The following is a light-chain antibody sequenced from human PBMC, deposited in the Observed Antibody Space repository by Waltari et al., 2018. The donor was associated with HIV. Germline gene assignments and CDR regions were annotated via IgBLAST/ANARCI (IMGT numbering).Light chain of an antibody. J-gene: IGLJ3*02. Sequence: QSALTPPHSASGSPGQSLTISCTGTSSDDGGYNYASSYKQHPSKTPPRMIYEVTRRPSGDPNRFAGSNCGNTASLSVSGLQTEDEANYYCSSYACSNNWVFGGGTNLTVL. V-gene: IGLV2-8*01. CDR1: SSDDGGYNY. CDR2: EVT. CDR3: SSYACSNNWV.